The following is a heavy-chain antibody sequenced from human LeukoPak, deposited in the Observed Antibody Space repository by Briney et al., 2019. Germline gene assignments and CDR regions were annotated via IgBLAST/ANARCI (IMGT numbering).Heavy chain of an antibody. Sequence: GESLKISCKGSGYSFSNYYIDWVRQMPGKGLEWMGVMYPGGSDIRYSPSFQGQVTISADKSIDTAYLQCSSLKTSDSAMYYRASRTSSSYLFDSWCQGTLVTVSS. J-gene: IGHJ4*02. CDR2: MYPGGSDI. CDR3: ASRTSSSYLFDS. D-gene: IGHD2-2*01. V-gene: IGHV5-51*01. CDR1: GYSFSNYY.